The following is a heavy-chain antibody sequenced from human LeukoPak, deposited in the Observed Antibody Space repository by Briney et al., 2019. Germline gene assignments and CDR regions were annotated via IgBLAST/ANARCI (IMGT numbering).Heavy chain of an antibody. CDR1: GFTFSNYW. CDR2: IKKDGSEK. CDR3: ASGRQLGY. J-gene: IGHJ4*02. Sequence: GGSLSLSCAASGFTFSNYWMSWVRQAPGKGLEWVANIKKDGSEKYYVDSVKGRFTISGDNARNSLYLQMNSLRAEDTAVYYCASGRQLGYWGQGTLVTVSS. V-gene: IGHV3-7*01. D-gene: IGHD6-13*01.